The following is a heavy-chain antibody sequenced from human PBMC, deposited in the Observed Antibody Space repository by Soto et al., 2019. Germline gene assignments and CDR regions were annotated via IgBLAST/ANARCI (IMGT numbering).Heavy chain of an antibody. Sequence: QVQLQESGPGLVKPSQTLTLTCTVSGGSISSDDYYWNWIRQSPGKGLEWIGYIYSSGSTYYNLSLKGRVNISVDTSRNQFSLNLRSVTAADTAVFYCARGGEGNSGYFDYWGQGALVTVSS. CDR2: IYSSGST. V-gene: IGHV4-30-4*01. CDR3: ARGGEGNSGYFDY. J-gene: IGHJ4*02. CDR1: GGSISSDDYY. D-gene: IGHD1-26*01.